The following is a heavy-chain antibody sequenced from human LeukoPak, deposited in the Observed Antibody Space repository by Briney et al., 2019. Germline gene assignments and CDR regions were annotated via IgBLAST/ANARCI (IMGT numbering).Heavy chain of an antibody. CDR1: GFTFSSYA. D-gene: IGHD4-17*01. J-gene: IGHJ4*02. CDR3: AKDYGDRDFDY. CDR2: ISGSGTGT. Sequence: GGSLRLSCAASGFTFSSYAMSWVRQAPGKGLEWVSGISGSGTGTYYAGSVKGRFTVSRDNSKNTLYLQMNSLRAEDAAVYFCAKDYGDRDFDYWGQGTLVTVSS. V-gene: IGHV3-23*01.